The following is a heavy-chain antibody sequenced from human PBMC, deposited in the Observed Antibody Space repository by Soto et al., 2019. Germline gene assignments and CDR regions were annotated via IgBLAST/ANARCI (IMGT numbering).Heavy chain of an antibody. J-gene: IGHJ1*01. CDR3: AHRQRSGQWLPSAEYFQH. CDR1: GFSLSTSGVG. CDR2: IYWDDDK. V-gene: IGHV2-5*02. D-gene: IGHD6-19*01. Sequence: KESGPTLVKPTQTLTLTCTFSGFSLSTSGVGVGWIRQPPGKALEWLALIYWDDDKRYSPSLKSRLTITKDTSKNQVVLTMTNMDPVDTATYYCAHRQRSGQWLPSAEYFQHWGQGTLVTVSS.